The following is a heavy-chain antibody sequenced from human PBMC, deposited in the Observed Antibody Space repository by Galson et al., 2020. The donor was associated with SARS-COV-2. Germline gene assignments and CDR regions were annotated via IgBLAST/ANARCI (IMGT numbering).Heavy chain of an antibody. V-gene: IGHV3-30*18. CDR1: GFTFSSYG. D-gene: IGHD3-22*01. J-gene: IGHJ3*02. CDR2: ISYDVSNK. CDR3: AKMYYYDSSGYYYEDDDAFDI. Sequence: TGGSLRLSCAASGFTFSSYGMHWVRQAPGKGLEWVAVISYDVSNKYYADSVKGRFTISRDNSKNTLYLQMNSLRAEDTAVYYCAKMYYYDSSGYYYEDDDAFDIWGQGTMVTVSS.